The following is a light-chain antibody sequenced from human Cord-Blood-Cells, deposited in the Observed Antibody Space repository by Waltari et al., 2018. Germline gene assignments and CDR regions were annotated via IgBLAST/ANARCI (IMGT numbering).Light chain of an antibody. CDR1: QSVSSSY. J-gene: IGKJ4*01. CDR3: QQYGSSPLT. V-gene: IGKV3-20*01. Sequence: EIVLPQSPGTLSLSPGERATRSCRASQSVSSSYLAWYQQNPSQAPRRLHYRASTRATCIPDRFSDSGSGTDFTLTISSLEPEDFAVYYCQQYGSSPLTFGGGTKVEIK. CDR2: RAS.